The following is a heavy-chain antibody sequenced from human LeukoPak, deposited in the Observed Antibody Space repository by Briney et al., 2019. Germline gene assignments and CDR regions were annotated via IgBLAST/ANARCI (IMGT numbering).Heavy chain of an antibody. CDR3: AKPPKNYDSSGGGGFDC. D-gene: IGHD3-16*01. V-gene: IGHV3-23*01. Sequence: PGGSLRLSCAASGFTFTTYGMTWVRQAPGKGLEWVSAIGAGGSNKYYADSVKGRFTISRDNSKSTLFLQMNSLRAEDTAVYYCAKPPKNYDSSGGGGFDCLGQGTLVTASS. CDR1: GFTFTTYG. CDR2: IGAGGSNK. J-gene: IGHJ4*02.